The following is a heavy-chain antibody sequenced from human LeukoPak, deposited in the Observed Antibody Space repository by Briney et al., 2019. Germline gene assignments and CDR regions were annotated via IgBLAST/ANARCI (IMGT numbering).Heavy chain of an antibody. CDR1: GFTFSSYA. CDR2: ISYDGSNK. J-gene: IGHJ4*02. Sequence: WRSLRLSCAASGFTFSSYAMHWVRQAPGKGLEWVAVISYDGSNKYYADSVKGRFTISRDNSKNTLYLQMNSLRAEDTAVYYCASPLIVGATTGYFDYWGQGTLVTVSS. D-gene: IGHD1-26*01. V-gene: IGHV3-30-3*01. CDR3: ASPLIVGATTGYFDY.